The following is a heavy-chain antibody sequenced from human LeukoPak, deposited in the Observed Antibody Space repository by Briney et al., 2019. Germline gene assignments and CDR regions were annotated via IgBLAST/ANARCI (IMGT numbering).Heavy chain of an antibody. V-gene: IGHV3-48*04. D-gene: IGHD1-1*01. CDR2: ISSSGSTI. Sequence: GGSLRLSCAASGFTFSTYGMHWVRQAPGKGLEWVSYISSSGSTIYYADSVKGRFTISRDNAMNSLYLQMNSLRAEDTAVYYCATLVNYWSFDYWGQGTLVTVSS. J-gene: IGHJ4*02. CDR3: ATLVNYWSFDY. CDR1: GFTFSTYG.